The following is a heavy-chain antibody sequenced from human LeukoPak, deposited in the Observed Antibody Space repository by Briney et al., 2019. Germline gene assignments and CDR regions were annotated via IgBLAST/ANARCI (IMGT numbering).Heavy chain of an antibody. CDR3: ARQVGLVIFDY. D-gene: IGHD3/OR15-3a*01. V-gene: IGHV4-39*01. J-gene: IGHJ4*02. Sequence: PSETLSLTCTVSGGSISSSSYYWGWIRQPPGKGLEWIGSIYYSGSTYYNPSLKSRVTISVDTSKNQFSLKLSSVTAADTAVYYCARQVGLVIFDYWGQGTLVTVSS. CDR2: IYYSGST. CDR1: GGSISSSSYY.